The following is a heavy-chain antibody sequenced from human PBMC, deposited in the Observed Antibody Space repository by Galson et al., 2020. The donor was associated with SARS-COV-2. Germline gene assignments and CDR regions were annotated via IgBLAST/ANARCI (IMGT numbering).Heavy chain of an antibody. CDR3: ATSWYGAFHI. CDR1: GFTFRDYY. D-gene: IGHD6-13*01. V-gene: IGHV3-11*06. J-gene: IGHJ3*02. Sequence: GESLKISCAASGFTFRDYYMSWIRQAPGKGLEWVSHISSSSDYTNYPDSVKGRFTISRDNAKNSLYLQMNNLRVEDTAVYYCATSWYGAFHIWGQGTMVTVSS. CDR2: ISSSSDYT.